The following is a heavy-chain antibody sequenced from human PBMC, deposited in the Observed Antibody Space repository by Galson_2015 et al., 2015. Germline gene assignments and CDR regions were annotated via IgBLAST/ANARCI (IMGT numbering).Heavy chain of an antibody. CDR2: IYYDGSNK. CDR3: ARDGRQLRFSCTWFDP. V-gene: IGHV3-33*01. D-gene: IGHD2-21*01. Sequence: SLRLSCAASGFTFSGYGMQWVRQAPGKGLEWVAMIYYDGSNKDDADSVKGLFIISRDNSKNTLNLQLNSLRVEDTAVYYCARDGRQLRFSCTWFDPWGQGTLVTVSS. J-gene: IGHJ5*02. CDR1: GFTFSGYG.